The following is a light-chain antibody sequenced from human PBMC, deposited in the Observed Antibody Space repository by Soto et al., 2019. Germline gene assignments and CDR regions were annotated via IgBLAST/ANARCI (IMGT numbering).Light chain of an antibody. V-gene: IGLV1-40*01. CDR2: GNS. CDR3: QSYDSTLSGSSV. CDR1: SSNIGAGYD. J-gene: IGLJ1*01. Sequence: QSVLTQPPSVSGAPGQRVTISCTGSSSNIGAGYDIHWYQQLPGTAPKLLIYGNSNRPSGVPDRFSGYKSGTSASLAITGIQAADEADYYCQSYDSTLSGSSVFGTGTKVTVL.